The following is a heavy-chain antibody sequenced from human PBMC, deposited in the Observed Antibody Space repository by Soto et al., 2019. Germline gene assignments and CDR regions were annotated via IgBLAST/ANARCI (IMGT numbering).Heavy chain of an antibody. CDR1: DDSSSNYK. V-gene: IGHV4-59*08. CDR3: VRQGFGRLHGLVDV. CDR2: IDSNGGT. D-gene: IGHD3-10*01. Sequence: QVQLQESGPGLVKPSETLSLTCTVSDDSSSNYKWSWIRQPPGRRLEWIGYIDSNGGTSYNPSLQSRVTIYIDTSTKQFFLKLSSVTAADTAVYYCVRQGFGRLHGLVDVWGQGTTVTVSS. J-gene: IGHJ6*02.